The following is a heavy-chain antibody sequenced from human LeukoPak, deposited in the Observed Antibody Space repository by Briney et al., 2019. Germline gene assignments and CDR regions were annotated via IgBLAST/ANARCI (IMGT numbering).Heavy chain of an antibody. J-gene: IGHJ6*02. Sequence: AASVKVSCKASGYTFTSYGISWVRQATGQGLEWMGWISAYNGNTNYAQKLQGRVTMTTDTSTSTAYMELRSLRSDDTAVYYCARDIAAADLPDYYGMDVWGQGTTVTVSS. CDR1: GYTFTSYG. D-gene: IGHD6-13*01. CDR3: ARDIAAADLPDYYGMDV. V-gene: IGHV1-18*01. CDR2: ISAYNGNT.